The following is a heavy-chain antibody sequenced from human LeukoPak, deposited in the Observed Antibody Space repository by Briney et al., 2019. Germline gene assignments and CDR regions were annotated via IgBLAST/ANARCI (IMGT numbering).Heavy chain of an antibody. J-gene: IGHJ4*02. V-gene: IGHV3-9*01. CDR2: ISWNSGSI. D-gene: IGHD1-26*01. Sequence: GGSLRLSCAASGFTFDDYAMHWVRQAPGKGLEWVPGISWNSGSIGYADSVKGRFTISRDNAKNSLYLQMNSLRAEDTALYYCAKAASWELKYYFDYWGQGTLVTVSS. CDR3: AKAASWELKYYFDY. CDR1: GFTFDDYA.